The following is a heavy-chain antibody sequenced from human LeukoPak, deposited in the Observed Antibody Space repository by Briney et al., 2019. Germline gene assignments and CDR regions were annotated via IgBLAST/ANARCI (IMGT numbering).Heavy chain of an antibody. CDR1: GASISSGGYY. V-gene: IGHV4-30-2*01. Sequence: SETLSLTCTVSGASISSGGYYWSWIRQPPGKGLEWIGYIYHSGSTYYNPSLKSRVTLSVDRSKNQFSLKLSSVTAADTAVYYCARVKKVLLALPHYYYYYYMDVWGKGTTVTVSS. J-gene: IGHJ6*03. D-gene: IGHD3-10*01. CDR3: ARVKKVLLALPHYYYYYYMDV. CDR2: IYHSGST.